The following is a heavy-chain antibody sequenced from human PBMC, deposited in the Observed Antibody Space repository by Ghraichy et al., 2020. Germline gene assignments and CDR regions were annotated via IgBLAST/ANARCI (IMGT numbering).Heavy chain of an antibody. CDR3: ARGRKVKEVVPAAIGGSIDY. D-gene: IGHD2-2*02. Sequence: SETLSLTCAVYGGSFSGYYWSWIRQPPGKGLEWIGEINHSGTTNYNPSLKSRVTISVDTSKNQFSLKLSSVTAADTAVYYCARGRKVKEVVPAAIGGSIDYWGQGTLVTVSS. J-gene: IGHJ4*02. CDR2: INHSGTT. CDR1: GGSFSGYY. V-gene: IGHV4-34*01.